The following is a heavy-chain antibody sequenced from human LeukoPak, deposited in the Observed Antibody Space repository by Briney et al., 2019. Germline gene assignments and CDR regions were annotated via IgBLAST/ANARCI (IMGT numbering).Heavy chain of an antibody. J-gene: IGHJ4*02. Sequence: PGGSLRLSCVGSGITFTSYWMHWVRQAPGKGLEWVSSISSSSSYIYYADSVKGRFTISRDNAKNSLYLQMNSLRAEDTAVCYCARGDYVLLWFGESYGPPSFGYWGQGTLVTVSS. CDR1: GITFTSYW. V-gene: IGHV3-21*01. D-gene: IGHD3-10*01. CDR3: ARGDYVLLWFGESYGPPSFGY. CDR2: ISSSSSYI.